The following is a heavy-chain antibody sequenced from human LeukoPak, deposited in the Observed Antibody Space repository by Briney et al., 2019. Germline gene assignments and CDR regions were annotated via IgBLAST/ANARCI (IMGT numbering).Heavy chain of an antibody. V-gene: IGHV3-30-3*01. J-gene: IGHJ3*02. CDR2: LSYDGSNK. D-gene: IGHD3-9*01. CDR3: ARDQGYFARPDAFDI. CDR1: GFTFSSFA. Sequence: GGSLRLSCAASGFTFSSFAMHWVRQAPGKGLEWVSVLSYDGSNKYYADSVKGRFTISRDNSKNTLYLQMNSLRAEDTAVYYCARDQGYFARPDAFDIWGQGTMATVSS.